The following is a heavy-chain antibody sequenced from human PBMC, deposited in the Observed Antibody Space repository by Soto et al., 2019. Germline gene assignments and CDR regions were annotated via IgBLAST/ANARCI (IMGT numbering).Heavy chain of an antibody. CDR3: ARGSGYCSSTSCSRAFDI. D-gene: IGHD2-2*01. J-gene: IGHJ3*02. V-gene: IGHV1-69*01. CDR2: IIPIFGTA. CDR1: GGTFSSCA. Sequence: QVQLVQSGAEVKKPGSSVKVSCKASGGTFSSCAISWVRQAPGQGLEWMGGIIPIFGTANYAQKFQGRVTITADESTSTAYMELSSLRSEDTAVYYCARGSGYCSSTSCSRAFDIWGQGTMVTVSS.